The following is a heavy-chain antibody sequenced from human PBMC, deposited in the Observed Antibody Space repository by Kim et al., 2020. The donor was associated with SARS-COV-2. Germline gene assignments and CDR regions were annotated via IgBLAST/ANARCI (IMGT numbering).Heavy chain of an antibody. CDR1: GFTFSNAW. CDR3: ITYTYGLLKD. D-gene: IGHD2-2*02. V-gene: IGHV3-15*01. CDR2: IQSKTAGGTT. Sequence: GGSRILSCAAAGFTFSNAWMTWVRQAPGKGLEWFGRIQSKTAGGTTEYAASGKGICTISRDDSENMLYLQMNSLKIEDTALYYCITYTYGLLKDWCHGTL. J-gene: IGHJ4*01.